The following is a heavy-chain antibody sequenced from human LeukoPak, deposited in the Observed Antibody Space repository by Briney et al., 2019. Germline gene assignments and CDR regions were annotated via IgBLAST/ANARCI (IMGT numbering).Heavy chain of an antibody. CDR3: ARIGALVATATDDY. CDR2: MNPNSGNT. CDR1: GYTFTSYD. V-gene: IGHV1-18*01. J-gene: IGHJ4*02. Sequence: ASVKVSCKASGYTFTSYDINWVRQATGQGLEWMGWMNPNSGNTNYAQKLQGRVTMTTDTSTSTAYMELRSLRSDDTAVYYCARIGALVATATDDYWGQGTLVTVSS. D-gene: IGHD5-12*01.